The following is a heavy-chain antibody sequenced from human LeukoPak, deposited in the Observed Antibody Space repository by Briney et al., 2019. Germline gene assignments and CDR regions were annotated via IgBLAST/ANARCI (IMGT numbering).Heavy chain of an antibody. CDR3: ATGKRQLDY. D-gene: IGHD6-13*01. Sequence: PGGSLRLSCAASGFTLSDYYMSWIRQAPGQGLEWVSYISSRASTTYYADSVKGRFTISRDNANNSMYLQMNSLRTEDTAVYYCATGKRQLDYWGQGTLVTVSS. CDR2: ISSRASTT. CDR1: GFTLSDYY. J-gene: IGHJ4*02. V-gene: IGHV3-11*01.